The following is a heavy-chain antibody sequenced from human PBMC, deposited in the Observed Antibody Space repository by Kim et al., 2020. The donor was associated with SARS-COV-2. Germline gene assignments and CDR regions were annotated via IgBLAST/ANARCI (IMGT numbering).Heavy chain of an antibody. CDR2: YN. D-gene: IGHD2-2*01. V-gene: IGHV6-1*01. J-gene: IGHJ4*02. Sequence: YNDYAVYVKRRIIISPDTSKNQFSLQLNSVTPEDTAVYYCAREATLSTLYWGQGTLVTVSS. CDR3: AREATLSTLY.